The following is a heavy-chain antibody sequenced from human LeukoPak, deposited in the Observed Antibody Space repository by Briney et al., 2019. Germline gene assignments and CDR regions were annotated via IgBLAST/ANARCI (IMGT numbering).Heavy chain of an antibody. J-gene: IGHJ3*02. D-gene: IGHD2-2*01. Sequence: GGSLRLSCAASGFTFSNAWMSWVRQAPGKGLEWVSLIYSGGTTDYADAVKGRFTISRDNSKNTLYLQMNSLRADDTAVYYCARYCSSSSCSAAPKRASDIWGQGTMVTVSS. V-gene: IGHV3-53*01. CDR3: ARYCSSSSCSAAPKRASDI. CDR2: IYSGGTT. CDR1: GFTFSNAW.